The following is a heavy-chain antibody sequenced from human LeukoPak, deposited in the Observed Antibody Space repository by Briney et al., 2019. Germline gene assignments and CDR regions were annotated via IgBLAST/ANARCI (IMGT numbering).Heavy chain of an antibody. CDR1: GYTFTRYD. CDR2: MNPKSGNT. D-gene: IGHD3-3*01. J-gene: IGHJ6*03. Sequence: ASVKVSCKASGYTFTRYDINWVRQATGQGLEWMGWMNPKSGNTGHAQKFQGRVTITRDTSISTVYMELSSLRSEDTAVYYCARRSGDFWSGYSTPGYYYYYMDVWGKGTTVTVSS. V-gene: IGHV1-8*03. CDR3: ARRSGDFWSGYSTPGYYYYYMDV.